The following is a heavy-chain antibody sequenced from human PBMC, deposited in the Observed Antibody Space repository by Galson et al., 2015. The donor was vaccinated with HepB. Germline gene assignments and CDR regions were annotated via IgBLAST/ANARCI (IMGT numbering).Heavy chain of an antibody. CDR2: ISAYNGNT. Sequence: SVKVSCKASGYAFTSYGISWVRQAPGQGLEWMGWISAYNGNTNYAQKLQGRVTMTTDTSTSTAYMELRSLRSDDTAVYYCARDESVVVVAAAYGMDVWGQGTTVTVSS. CDR3: ARDESVVVVAAAYGMDV. J-gene: IGHJ6*02. V-gene: IGHV1-18*04. CDR1: GYAFTSYG. D-gene: IGHD2-15*01.